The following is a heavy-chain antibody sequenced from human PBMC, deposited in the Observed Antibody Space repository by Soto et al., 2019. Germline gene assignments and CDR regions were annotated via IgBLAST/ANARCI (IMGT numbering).Heavy chain of an antibody. J-gene: IGHJ1*01. V-gene: IGHV3-73*02. CDR1: GFTFSGST. CDR2: IRSKANDYAT. D-gene: IGHD2-15*01. CDR3: TGGYCTGGTCYSGYFQH. Sequence: EVQLVQSGGGLVQPGGSLKLSCAASGFTFSGSTVHWVRQASGEGLQWVGRIRSKANDYATTYIASVKGRFTISRDDSRHTAYLQMSELKTEDTAVYYCTGGYCTGGTCYSGYFQHWGQGALVTVFS.